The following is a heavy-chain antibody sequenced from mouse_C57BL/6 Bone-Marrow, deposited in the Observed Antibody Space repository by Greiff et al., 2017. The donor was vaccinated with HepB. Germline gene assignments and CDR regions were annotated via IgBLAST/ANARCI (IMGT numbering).Heavy chain of an antibody. CDR2: INPSSGYT. CDR1: GYTFTSYW. J-gene: IGHJ2*01. CDR3: ARGTTVVAHYFDY. Sequence: QVQLKQSGAELAKPGASVKLSCKASGYTFTSYWMHWVKQRPGQGLEWIGYINPSSGYTKYNQKFKDKATLTADKSSSTAYMQLSSLTYEDSAVYYCARGTTVVAHYFDYWGQGTTLTVSS. D-gene: IGHD1-1*01. V-gene: IGHV1-7*01.